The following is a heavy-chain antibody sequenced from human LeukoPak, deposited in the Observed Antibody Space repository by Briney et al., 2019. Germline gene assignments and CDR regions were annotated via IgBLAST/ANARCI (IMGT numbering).Heavy chain of an antibody. Sequence: PGGSLRLSCAASEFTFSSYGMSWVRQAPGKGLEWVSSISGSGGSTQYADSVQGRFAISRDNSKNTLYLQMNSLRVEDTAVYYCAREGDSSGYSYWGQGTLVTVSS. CDR3: AREGDSSGYSY. CDR2: ISGSGGST. V-gene: IGHV3-23*01. CDR1: EFTFSSYG. D-gene: IGHD3-22*01. J-gene: IGHJ4*02.